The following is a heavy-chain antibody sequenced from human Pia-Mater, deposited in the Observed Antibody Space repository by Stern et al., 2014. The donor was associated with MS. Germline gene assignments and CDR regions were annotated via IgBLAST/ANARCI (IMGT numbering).Heavy chain of an antibody. D-gene: IGHD1-14*01. CDR2: IYPGDSET. CDR3: ARQTTAWASDV. V-gene: IGHV5-51*01. Sequence: VQLVPSGAELIRPGESLKISCKGSGYKFSIYWIAWGRQMPGKGLEWMGIIYPGDSETRYSPSFQGQVTMSADKSTSTAYLQWSSLNASDTAMYFCARQTTAWASDVWGQGTLVTVSS. CDR1: GYKFSIYW. J-gene: IGHJ4*02.